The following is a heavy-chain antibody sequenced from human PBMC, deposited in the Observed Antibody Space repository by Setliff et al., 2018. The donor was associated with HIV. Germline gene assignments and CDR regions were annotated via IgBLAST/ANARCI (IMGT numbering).Heavy chain of an antibody. Sequence: SETLSLTCTVSGGSISSSSHYWNWIRQPAGKGLEWIGHIYTSGSTNYNPSLKSRVTISVDTSKNQFSLKLSSVTAADTAVYYCARVSYSGSSYIDYWGQGTLVTVSS. J-gene: IGHJ4*02. CDR3: ARVSYSGSSYIDY. CDR1: GGSISSSSHY. V-gene: IGHV4-61*09. CDR2: IYTSGST. D-gene: IGHD6-6*01.